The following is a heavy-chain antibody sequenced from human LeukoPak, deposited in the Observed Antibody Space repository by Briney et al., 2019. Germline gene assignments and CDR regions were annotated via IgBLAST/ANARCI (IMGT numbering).Heavy chain of an antibody. CDR3: ARDVTVVAATLDAFDI. CDR2: ISSSSSYI. Sequence: PGGSQRLSCAASGFTFSSYSMNWVRQAPGKGLEWVLSISSSSSYIYYADSAKGRFTISRDNAKNSLYLQMNSLRAEDTAVYYCARDVTVVAATLDAFDIWGQGTMVTVCS. CDR1: GFTFSSYS. J-gene: IGHJ3*02. V-gene: IGHV3-21*01. D-gene: IGHD2-15*01.